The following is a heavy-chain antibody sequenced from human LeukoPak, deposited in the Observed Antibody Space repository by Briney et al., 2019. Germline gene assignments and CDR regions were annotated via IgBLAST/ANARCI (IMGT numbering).Heavy chain of an antibody. V-gene: IGHV4-4*07. CDR2: IYSSGST. CDR3: ARVRASSTSWTFDQ. J-gene: IGHJ4*02. D-gene: IGHD2-2*01. Sequence: SETLSLTCSVSGGSTNSYYWSWIRQSGGKGLEWIGRIYSSGSTVYNPSLNSRLTMSIDTSKNQFSLTLKSVTATDTAVYYCARVRASSTSWTFDQWGQGALVTVSS. CDR1: GGSTNSYY.